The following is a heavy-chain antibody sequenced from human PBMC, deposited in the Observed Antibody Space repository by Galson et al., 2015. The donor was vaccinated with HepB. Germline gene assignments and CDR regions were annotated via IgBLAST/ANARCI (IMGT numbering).Heavy chain of an antibody. CDR2: ISYDGRNK. V-gene: IGHV3-30*18. CDR3: AKEYDSSTYYYYFDY. Sequence: SLRLSCAASGFTFKNYGMHWVRQAPGKGLQWVALISYDGRNKYYEGSVKGQFTISRDNSKNILYLQMNSLRAEDTAVYYCAKEYDSSTYYYYFDYWGQGTQVTVSS. CDR1: GFTFKNYG. D-gene: IGHD3-22*01. J-gene: IGHJ4*02.